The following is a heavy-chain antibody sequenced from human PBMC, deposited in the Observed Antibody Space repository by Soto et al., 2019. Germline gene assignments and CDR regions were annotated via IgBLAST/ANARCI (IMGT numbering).Heavy chain of an antibody. J-gene: IGHJ4*02. CDR3: ARARAYYYDFWSGANPSDY. Sequence: GGSLRLSCAASGFTFSSYSMNWVRQAPGKGLEWVSYISSSSSTIYYADSVKGRFTISRDNAKNSLYLQMNSLRAEDTAVYYCARARAYYYDFWSGANPSDYWGQGTLVTGLL. CDR2: ISSSSSTI. V-gene: IGHV3-48*01. D-gene: IGHD3-3*01. CDR1: GFTFSSYS.